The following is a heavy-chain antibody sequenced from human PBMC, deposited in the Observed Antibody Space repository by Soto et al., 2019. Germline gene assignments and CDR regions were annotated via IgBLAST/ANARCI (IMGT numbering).Heavy chain of an antibody. J-gene: IGHJ3*02. CDR3: TTARDGSGSYAFDI. V-gene: IGHV3-15*01. CDR2: IKSKTDGGTT. Sequence: GGSLRLSCAASGFTFSNAWMSWVRQAPGKGLEWVSRIKSKTDGGTTDYAAPVKGRFTISRDDSKNTLYLQMNSLKTEDTAVYYCTTARDGSGSYAFDIWGQGTMVTVSS. D-gene: IGHD3-10*01. CDR1: GFTFSNAW.